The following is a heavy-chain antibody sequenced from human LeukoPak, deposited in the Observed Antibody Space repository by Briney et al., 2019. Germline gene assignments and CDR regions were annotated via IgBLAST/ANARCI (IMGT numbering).Heavy chain of an antibody. V-gene: IGHV3-23*01. Sequence: GGSLRLSCAVSGITLSSYGMTWVRQAPGKGLEWVAGISDTGGRTNYADSVKGRFTISRDNSKNTLYLQMNSLRPEDTAVYYCAKASGGNVVYWGQGTLVTVSS. CDR1: GITLSSYG. CDR2: ISDTGGRT. D-gene: IGHD4-23*01. J-gene: IGHJ4*02. CDR3: AKASGGNVVY.